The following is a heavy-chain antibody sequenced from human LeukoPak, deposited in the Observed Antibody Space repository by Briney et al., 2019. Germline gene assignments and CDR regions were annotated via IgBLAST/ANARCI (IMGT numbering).Heavy chain of an antibody. CDR2: ISAYNGNT. Sequence: GASVTVSCTASGYTFTSYGISWVRQAPGQGLEWMGWISAYNGNTNYAQKLQGRVTMTTDTSTSTAYMELRSLRSDDTAVYYCARNYDFWRSHYYYYYMDVWGKGTTVTVSS. CDR3: ARNYDFWRSHYYYYYMDV. J-gene: IGHJ6*03. V-gene: IGHV1-18*01. CDR1: GYTFTSYG. D-gene: IGHD3-3*01.